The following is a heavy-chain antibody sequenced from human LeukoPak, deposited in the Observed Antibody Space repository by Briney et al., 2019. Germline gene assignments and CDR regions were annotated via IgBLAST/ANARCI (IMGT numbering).Heavy chain of an antibody. CDR3: ARDPLHDCSGGSCYLESGDY. V-gene: IGHV1-46*01. CDR1: GYTFTSYY. D-gene: IGHD2-15*01. CDR2: INPSGGST. Sequence: ASVKVSCKASGYTFTSYYMHWVRQAPGQGLEWMGIINPSGGSTSYAQKFQGRVTMTRDTSTSTVYMELSSLRSEDTAVYYCARDPLHDCSGGSCYLESGDYWGQGTLVTVSS. J-gene: IGHJ4*02.